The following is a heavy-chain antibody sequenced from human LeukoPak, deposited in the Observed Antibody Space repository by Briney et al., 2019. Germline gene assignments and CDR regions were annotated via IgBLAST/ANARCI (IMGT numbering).Heavy chain of an antibody. J-gene: IGHJ4*02. CDR3: ARSFMQSSGWYY. D-gene: IGHD6-19*01. Sequence: PSETLSLTCSVSGFSISSGYFWGWIRQPPGKELEWIATISPRGNTYYNPSLKSRVTISLDTSRNQFSLKLNSVTAADTAVYYCARSFMQSSGWYYWGQGTLVTVSS. CDR2: ISPRGNT. CDR1: GFSISSGYF. V-gene: IGHV4-38-2*02.